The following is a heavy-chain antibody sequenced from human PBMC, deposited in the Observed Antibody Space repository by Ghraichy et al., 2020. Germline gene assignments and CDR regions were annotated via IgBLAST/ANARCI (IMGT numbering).Heavy chain of an antibody. J-gene: IGHJ6*02. Sequence: GGSLRLSCAASGFTFSSYWMHWVRQAPGKGLVWVSRINSDVSSTSYADSVKGRFTISRDNAKNTLYLQMNSLRAEDTAVYYCAREGPYYYGMDVWGQGTTVTVSS. V-gene: IGHV3-74*01. CDR3: AREGPYYYGMDV. CDR1: GFTFSSYW. CDR2: INSDVSST.